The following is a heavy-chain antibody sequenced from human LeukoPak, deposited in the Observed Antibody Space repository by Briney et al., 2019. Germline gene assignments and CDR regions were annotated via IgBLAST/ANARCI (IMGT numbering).Heavy chain of an antibody. Sequence: GGSLRLSCAASGFTFDDYAMHWVRQAPGKGLEWVSGISWNSGSIGYADSVKGRFTISRDNAKNSLYLQMNSLRAEDTALYYCAKDPSGYDSPHYFDYWGQGTLATVSS. J-gene: IGHJ4*02. D-gene: IGHD5-12*01. CDR2: ISWNSGSI. CDR3: AKDPSGYDSPHYFDY. V-gene: IGHV3-9*01. CDR1: GFTFDDYA.